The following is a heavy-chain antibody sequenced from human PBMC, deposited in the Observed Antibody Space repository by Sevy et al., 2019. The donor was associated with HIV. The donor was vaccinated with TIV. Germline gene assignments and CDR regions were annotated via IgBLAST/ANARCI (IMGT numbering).Heavy chain of an antibody. CDR1: GFTVSSNY. J-gene: IGHJ3*02. Sequence: GGSLRLSCAASGFTVSSNYMSWVRQAPGKGLEWVSVIYSGGSTYYADSVKGRFTISRDNSKNTLYLQMTSLRAEDTAVYYCARDSAKRLHAFDIWGQGTMVTVSS. V-gene: IGHV3-53*01. D-gene: IGHD4-4*01. CDR2: IYSGGST. CDR3: ARDSAKRLHAFDI.